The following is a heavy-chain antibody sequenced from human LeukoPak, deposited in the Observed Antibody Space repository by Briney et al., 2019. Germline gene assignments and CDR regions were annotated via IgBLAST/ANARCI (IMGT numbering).Heavy chain of an antibody. CDR1: GFTFSTYW. D-gene: IGHD1-7*01. V-gene: IGHV3-7*01. CDR2: IKQDGSEK. Sequence: GGSLRLSCAASGFTFSTYWMSWVRQAPGRGLEWVASIKQDGSEKYYVDSVKGRFTISRDNAKNTLYLQLNSLRPEDTAVYYCADGTTPDYWGQGTLVTVSS. J-gene: IGHJ4*02. CDR3: ADGTTPDY.